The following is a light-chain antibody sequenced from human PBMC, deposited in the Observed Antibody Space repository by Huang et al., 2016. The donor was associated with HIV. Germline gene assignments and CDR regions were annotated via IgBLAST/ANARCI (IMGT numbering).Light chain of an antibody. CDR2: GAS. V-gene: IGKV3-20*01. CDR3: QQYGSFPPKLT. J-gene: IGKJ4*01. CDR1: QSVDTSY. Sequence: EIVLTHSPATLSLSPGERATLSCRASQSVDTSYLAWYQQTPGQAPRLLIYGASRRATDIPDRVSGSGSGTDYTLTISRLEAEDFAVYYCQQYGSFPPKLTFGGGTKVEMK.